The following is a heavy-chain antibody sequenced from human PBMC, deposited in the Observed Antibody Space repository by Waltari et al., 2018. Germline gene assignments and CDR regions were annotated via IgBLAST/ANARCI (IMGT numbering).Heavy chain of an antibody. CDR1: GGSFSDSY. CDR2: MNHSGSA. Sequence: QVQLQQWGAGLLKPSETLSLTCAVYGGSFSDSYWSWIRQPPGKGLEWIGEMNHSGSANHKPSLQSRVTISVDTSKNQFSLRLTSVTAADTAVYYCARGTRRRATPAYYYYYYMDVWGKGTTVTVSS. D-gene: IGHD2-2*01. V-gene: IGHV4-34*01. CDR3: ARGTRRRATPAYYYYYYMDV. J-gene: IGHJ6*03.